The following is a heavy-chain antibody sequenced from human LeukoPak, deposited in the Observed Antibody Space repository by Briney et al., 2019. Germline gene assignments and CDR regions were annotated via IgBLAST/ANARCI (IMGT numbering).Heavy chain of an antibody. CDR3: ASLAVDAFDI. D-gene: IGHD6-25*01. CDR1: GGSFSGYY. V-gene: IGHV4-34*01. CDR2: INHSGST. J-gene: IGHJ3*02. Sequence: PSETLSLTCAVYGGSFSGYYWSWIRQPPGKGLEWIGEINHSGSTNYNPSLKSRVTMSVDTSKNQFSLKLSSVTAADTAVYYCASLAVDAFDIWGQGTMVTVSS.